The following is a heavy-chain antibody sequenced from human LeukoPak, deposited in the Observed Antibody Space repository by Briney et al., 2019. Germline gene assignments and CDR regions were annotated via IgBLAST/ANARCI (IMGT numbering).Heavy chain of an antibody. V-gene: IGHV1-18*01. CDR3: AKETYSSSWYVSGLFDY. CDR1: GYTFTSYG. J-gene: IGHJ4*02. D-gene: IGHD6-13*01. CDR2: ISASNADT. Sequence: ASVKVSCKASGYTFTSYGISWVRQAPGQGLEWMGWISASNADTNYAQKLQGRVAMTTDTSTSTAYMELRSLRSDDTAVYYCAKETYSSSWYVSGLFDYWGQGTLVTVSS.